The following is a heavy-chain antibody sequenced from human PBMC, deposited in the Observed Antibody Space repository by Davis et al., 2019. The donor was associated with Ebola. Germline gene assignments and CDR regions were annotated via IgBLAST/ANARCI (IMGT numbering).Heavy chain of an antibody. CDR1: GYTFTGYY. CDR2: ISAYNGNT. CDR3: ARPRDYVVGNAFDI. J-gene: IGHJ3*02. V-gene: IGHV1-18*04. Sequence: AASVKVSCKASGYTFTGYYMHWVRQAPGQGLEWMGWISAYNGNTNYAQKPQGRVTMTTDTSTSTAYMELRSLRSDDTAVYYCARPRDYVVGNAFDIWGQGTMVTVSS. D-gene: IGHD2-21*01.